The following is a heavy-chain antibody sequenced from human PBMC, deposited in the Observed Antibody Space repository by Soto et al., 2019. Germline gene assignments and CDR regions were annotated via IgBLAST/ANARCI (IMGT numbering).Heavy chain of an antibody. D-gene: IGHD1-26*01. J-gene: IGHJ4*02. CDR3: ARTGGKMRSGSYYY. Sequence: SETLSLTCAVYPGSFRGYYWSWISKPPGKGLEWIGEINHSGSTNYSPSLNSRVTISVDAAKNHFSLKLSSVTAADTAVYYCARTGGKMRSGSYYYWGQGTLVRVSS. CDR1: PGSFRGYY. V-gene: IGHV4-34*01. CDR2: INHSGST.